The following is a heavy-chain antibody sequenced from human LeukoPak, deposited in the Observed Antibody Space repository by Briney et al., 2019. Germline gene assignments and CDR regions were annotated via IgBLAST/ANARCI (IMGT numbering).Heavy chain of an antibody. CDR1: GYIFTTYW. D-gene: IGHD3-3*01. V-gene: IGHV5-51*01. Sequence: GESLKISCKGSGYIFTTYWIGWVRQMPGKGLEWMGIIYPGDSDTRYSPSFQGQVTISADKSISTAYLQWRSLKASDTAMYYCARRGLEWSMDNWGQGTLVTVSS. CDR3: ARRGLEWSMDN. J-gene: IGHJ4*02. CDR2: IYPGDSDT.